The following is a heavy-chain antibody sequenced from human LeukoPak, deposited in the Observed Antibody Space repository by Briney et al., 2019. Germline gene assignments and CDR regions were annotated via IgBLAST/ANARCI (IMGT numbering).Heavy chain of an antibody. CDR2: IIPIFGTA. J-gene: IGHJ5*02. CDR3: ARDSLIVVVPAASNWFDP. D-gene: IGHD2-2*01. V-gene: IGHV1-69*13. Sequence: SVKVSCKASGGTFSSYAISWVRQAPGQGLEWMGGIIPIFGTANYAQKFQGRVTITADESTSTAYMELSSLRSDDTAVYYCARDSLIVVVPAASNWFDPWGQGTLVTVSS. CDR1: GGTFSSYA.